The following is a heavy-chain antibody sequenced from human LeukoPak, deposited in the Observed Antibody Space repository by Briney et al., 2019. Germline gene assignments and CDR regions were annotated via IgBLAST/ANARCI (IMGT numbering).Heavy chain of an antibody. V-gene: IGHV1-18*04. CDR1: GYTFTSYY. J-gene: IGHJ4*02. CDR2: VSAHNDNT. CDR3: ARGPTVFDY. Sequence: ASVKVSCKASGYTFTSYYMHWVRQAPGEGLEWMGWVSAHNDNTNYAQKVQGRVTMTTDTSTSTAFMELRSLRSDDTAMYYCARGPTVFDYWGQGTLVTVSS.